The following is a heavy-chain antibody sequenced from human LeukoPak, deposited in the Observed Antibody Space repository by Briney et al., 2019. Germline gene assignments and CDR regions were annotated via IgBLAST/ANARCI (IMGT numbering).Heavy chain of an antibody. D-gene: IGHD3-10*01. J-gene: IGHJ4*02. Sequence: SETLSLTCIVSGGSISSYYWSWIRQPPGKGLEWIGYFYYSGSTNYNPSLKSRVTISEDTSKNQFSLRLSSVTAADTAVYYCARVGEYYYGSGSLVNWGQGTLVTVSS. CDR2: FYYSGST. CDR3: ARVGEYYYGSGSLVN. V-gene: IGHV4-59*01. CDR1: GGSISSYY.